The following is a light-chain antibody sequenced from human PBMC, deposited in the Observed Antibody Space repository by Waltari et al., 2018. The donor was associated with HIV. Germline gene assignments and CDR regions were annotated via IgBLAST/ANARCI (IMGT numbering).Light chain of an antibody. CDR1: NSNIGRNY. CDR3: ASCDDGLSGHV. CDR2: RND. Sequence: QSGLTQPPSLSGTPGQRLTIPCSGNNSNIGRNYVFWYRQVPGTAPSLLVYRNDQRPSCVVARVSGCLSGDSAALVITGLRVDDEADYYCASCDDGLSGHVFGGGTSVSV. V-gene: IGLV1-47*01. J-gene: IGLJ1*01.